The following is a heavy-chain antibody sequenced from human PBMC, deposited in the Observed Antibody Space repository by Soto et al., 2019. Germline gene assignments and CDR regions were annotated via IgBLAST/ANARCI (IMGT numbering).Heavy chain of an antibody. Sequence: VGSLRLSCAASGFTFSSYAMHWVRQAPGKGLEWVAVISYDGSNKYYADSVKGRFTISRDNSKNTLYLQMNSLRAEDTAVYYCARDPGYYYDNSGLYGMDVWGQGTTVTVSS. V-gene: IGHV3-30-3*01. CDR1: GFTFSSYA. CDR3: ARDPGYYYDNSGLYGMDV. D-gene: IGHD3-22*01. CDR2: ISYDGSNK. J-gene: IGHJ6*02.